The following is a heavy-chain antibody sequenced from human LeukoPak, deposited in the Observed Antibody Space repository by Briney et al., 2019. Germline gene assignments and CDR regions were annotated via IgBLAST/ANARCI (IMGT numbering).Heavy chain of an antibody. D-gene: IGHD3-10*01. V-gene: IGHV4-34*01. J-gene: IGHJ5*02. Sequence: SETLSLTCAVYGGSSSGYYWSWIRQPPGKGLEWIGEINPSGSTNYNPTLKSRVTISVGTSKCQFSLKLSSVTAADTAVYYCARDRKVYYGSGACWFDPWGQGTLVTVSS. CDR3: ARDRKVYYGSGACWFDP. CDR1: GGSSSGYY. CDR2: INPSGST.